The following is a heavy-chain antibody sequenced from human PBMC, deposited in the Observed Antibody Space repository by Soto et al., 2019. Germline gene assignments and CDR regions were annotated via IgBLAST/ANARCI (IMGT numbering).Heavy chain of an antibody. CDR2: ISVYNGQT. D-gene: IGHD3-3*01. V-gene: IGHV1-18*01. CDR3: ARDPHEFWNSSFFVP. Sequence: ASVKVSCKASGYPFDTYGINWVRQAPGQRPELMGWISVYNGQTDYAQNFQGRVTMATDTSTNTAYMELRNLRSDDTAVYYCARDPHEFWNSSFFVPLGPGTTVTVYS. CDR1: GYPFDTYG. J-gene: IGHJ5*02.